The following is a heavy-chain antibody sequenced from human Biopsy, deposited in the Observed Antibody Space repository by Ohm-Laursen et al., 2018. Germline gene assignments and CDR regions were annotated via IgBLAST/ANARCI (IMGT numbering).Heavy chain of an antibody. V-gene: IGHV1-24*01. CDR1: GYSFTSYY. CDR3: AADINVWNVNY. D-gene: IGHD1-1*01. Sequence: SVKVSCKASGYSFTSYYMHWVRQAPGQGLEWMGGFDPEHGETLYAQKFQGRVTMTEDTSTDTAYMELSSLRSEDTAVYYCAADINVWNVNYWGQGTQVTVSS. CDR2: FDPEHGET. J-gene: IGHJ4*02.